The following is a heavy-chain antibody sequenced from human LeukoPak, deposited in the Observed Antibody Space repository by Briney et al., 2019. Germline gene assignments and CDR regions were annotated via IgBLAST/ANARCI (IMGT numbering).Heavy chain of an antibody. CDR1: RGSISNADYY. V-gene: IGHV4-31*03. CDR3: ASSYYYMFDC. Sequence: SQTLSLACTVSRGSISNADYYWSWIRQHPGKGLEWIGYIYYSGSTYYNPSLKSRVTISVDTSKNQFSLKLSSVTAADTAVYYCASSYYYMFDCWGQGTLVTVSS. D-gene: IGHD3-10*01. CDR2: IYYSGST. J-gene: IGHJ4*02.